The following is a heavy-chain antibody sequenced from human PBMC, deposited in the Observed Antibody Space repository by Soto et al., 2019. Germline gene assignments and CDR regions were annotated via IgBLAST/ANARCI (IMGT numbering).Heavy chain of an antibody. CDR2: IYPGDSDT. J-gene: IGHJ5*02. V-gene: IGHV5-51*07. Sequence: GASLKISCKSSGYRFTNYCLSSAHQMPGKGLEWMGIIYPGDSDTRYSPSFQGQVTISADKSISTAYLQWSSLKASDTAMYYCARSEGLQGAIFDPWGQGTLVTVSS. CDR1: GYRFTNYC. D-gene: IGHD4-4*01. CDR3: ARSEGLQGAIFDP.